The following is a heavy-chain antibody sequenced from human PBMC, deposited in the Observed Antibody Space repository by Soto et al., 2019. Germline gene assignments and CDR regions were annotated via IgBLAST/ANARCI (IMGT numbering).Heavy chain of an antibody. V-gene: IGHV4-31*03. D-gene: IGHD3-10*01. Sequence: SSETLSLTCTVSGGSISSGGHYWSWIRQHPGKGLEWIGYIYYSGSTYYNPSLKSRVIISVDTSENQFSLKLSSVTAADTAVYYCARVYYGSGNYLFDYWGQGTLVTVSS. J-gene: IGHJ4*02. CDR3: ARVYYGSGNYLFDY. CDR2: IYYSGST. CDR1: GGSISSGGHY.